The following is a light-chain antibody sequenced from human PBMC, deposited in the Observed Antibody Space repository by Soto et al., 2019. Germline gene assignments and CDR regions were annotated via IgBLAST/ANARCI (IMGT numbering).Light chain of an antibody. V-gene: IGKV2-30*02. CDR1: QSLIHSDGDTY. CDR2: KVS. J-gene: IGKJ1*01. CDR3: MQGTHWPWT. Sequence: DVVMTQSXXXXXXTLGQPASISCRSSQSLIHSDGDTYLNWFQQRPGQSPRRLIYKVSDRDSGVPDRFSGSGSGTDFTLKISRVEAEDVGIYYCMQGTHWPWTFGQGTEVEIK.